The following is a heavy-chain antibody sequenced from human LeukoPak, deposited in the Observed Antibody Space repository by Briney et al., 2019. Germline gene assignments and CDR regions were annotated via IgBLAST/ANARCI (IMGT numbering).Heavy chain of an antibody. D-gene: IGHD4-17*01. CDR1: GGPISSGDYY. V-gene: IGHV4-30-4*01. CDR2: IYYSGST. Sequence: SETLSLTCTVSGGPISSGDYYWSWIRQPPGKGLEWIGYIYYSGSTYYNPSLKSRVTISVDTSKNQFSLKLSPVTAADTAVYYCARGRSPRDYGTPTGFDYWGQGTLVTVSS. J-gene: IGHJ4*02. CDR3: ARGRSPRDYGTPTGFDY.